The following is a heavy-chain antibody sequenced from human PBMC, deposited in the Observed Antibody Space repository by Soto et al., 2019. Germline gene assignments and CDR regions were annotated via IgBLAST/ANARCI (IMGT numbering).Heavy chain of an antibody. CDR3: AREGGGLSPIYFYGMDV. Sequence: SETLSLTCSVSGGSISSDGHFWSWIRQRPGKGLEWIGYIFYSGASYYNPSLKSRLKMSVDTSKNQFSLELSSVTAADMAVYYCAREGGGLSPIYFYGMDVWGQGTTVTVSS. CDR2: IFYSGAS. J-gene: IGHJ6*02. D-gene: IGHD3-16*01. CDR1: GGSISSDGHF. V-gene: IGHV4-31*03.